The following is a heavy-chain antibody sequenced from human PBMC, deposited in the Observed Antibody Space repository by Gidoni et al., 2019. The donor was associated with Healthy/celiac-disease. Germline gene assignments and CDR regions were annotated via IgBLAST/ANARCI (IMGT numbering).Heavy chain of an antibody. Sequence: EVQLVQSGAEVKKPGESLKISCKGSGYSFTSYWIGWVRQMPGKGLEWMGIIYPGDSDTRYSTSFQGQVTISADKSISTAYLQWSSLKASDTAMYYCARVSYGGNSAYYYYGMDVWGQGTTVTVSS. CDR3: ARVSYGGNSAYYYYGMDV. J-gene: IGHJ6*02. CDR1: GYSFTSYW. V-gene: IGHV5-51*01. CDR2: IYPGDSDT. D-gene: IGHD4-17*01.